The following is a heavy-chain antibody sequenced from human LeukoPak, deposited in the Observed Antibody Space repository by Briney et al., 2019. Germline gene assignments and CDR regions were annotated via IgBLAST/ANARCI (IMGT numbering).Heavy chain of an antibody. V-gene: IGHV4-34*01. J-gene: IGHJ6*02. CDR3: ARVGRGYCSGGSCYSILYYYYGMDV. CDR1: GGSFSGYY. D-gene: IGHD2-15*01. Sequence: SETLSLTRAVYGGSFSGYYWSWIRQPPGKGLEWIGEINHSGSTNYNPSLKSRVTISVDTSKNQFSLKLSSVTAADTAVYYCARVGRGYCSGGSCYSILYYYYGMDVWGQGTTVTVSS. CDR2: INHSGST.